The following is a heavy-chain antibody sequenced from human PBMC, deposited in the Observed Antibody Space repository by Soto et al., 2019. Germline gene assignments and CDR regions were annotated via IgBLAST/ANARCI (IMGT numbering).Heavy chain of an antibody. CDR3: AKGHRFSGSYHNWFDP. J-gene: IGHJ5*02. D-gene: IGHD1-26*01. V-gene: IGHV3-30*18. CDR1: GFTFSSYG. CDR2: ISYDGSNK. Sequence: GGFPRLSCAASGFTFSSYGMHWVRQAPGKGLEWVAVISYDGSNKYYADSVKGRFTISRDNSKNTLYLQMNSLRAEDTAVYYCAKGHRFSGSYHNWFDPWGQGTLVTVSS.